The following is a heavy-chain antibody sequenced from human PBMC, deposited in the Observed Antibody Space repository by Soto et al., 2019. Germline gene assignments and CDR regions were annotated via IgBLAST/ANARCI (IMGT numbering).Heavy chain of an antibody. CDR3: AKERTYYYDSSGPFGY. J-gene: IGHJ4*02. CDR1: GFTFSSYA. Sequence: GSLRLSCAASGFTFSSYAMSWVRQAPGKGLEWVSAISGSGGSTYYADSVEGRFTISRDNSKNTLYLQMNSLRAEDTAVYYCAKERTYYYDSSGPFGYWGQGTLVTVSS. CDR2: ISGSGGST. D-gene: IGHD3-22*01. V-gene: IGHV3-23*01.